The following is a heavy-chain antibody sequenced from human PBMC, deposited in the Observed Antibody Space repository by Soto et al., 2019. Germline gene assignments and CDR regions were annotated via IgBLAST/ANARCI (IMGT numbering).Heavy chain of an antibody. Sequence: SQTLSLTCAITGDSVSSNSAGWSWVRQSPSRGLEWLGRTYYRSKWYYEYAVSVRGRITINPDTSKNQYSLQLNSVTPEDTAVYFSGTGHQYSERIFDYWGQGSLVTVSS. D-gene: IGHD1-26*01. J-gene: IGHJ4*01. V-gene: IGHV6-1*01. CDR2: TYYRSKWYY. CDR3: GTGHQYSERIFDY. CDR1: GDSVSSNSAG.